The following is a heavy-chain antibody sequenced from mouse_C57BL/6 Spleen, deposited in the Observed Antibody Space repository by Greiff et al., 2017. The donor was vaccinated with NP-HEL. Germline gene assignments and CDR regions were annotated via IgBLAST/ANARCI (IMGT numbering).Heavy chain of an antibody. V-gene: IGHV5-12*01. CDR2: ISNGGGST. Sequence: EVKLVESGGGLVQPGGSLKLSCAASGFTFSDYYMYWVRQTPEKRLEWVAYISNGGGSTYYPDTVKGRFTISRYNAKNTLYLQMSRLKSEDTAMYYCARPYYGNYWFAYWGQGTLVTVSA. J-gene: IGHJ3*01. CDR3: ARPYYGNYWFAY. D-gene: IGHD2-1*01. CDR1: GFTFSDYY.